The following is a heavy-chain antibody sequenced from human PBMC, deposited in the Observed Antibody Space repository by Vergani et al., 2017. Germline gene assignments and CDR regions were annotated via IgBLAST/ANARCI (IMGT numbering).Heavy chain of an antibody. D-gene: IGHD2-21*01. J-gene: IGHJ4*02. V-gene: IGHV3-30-3*01. CDR1: GFTFSSYA. CDR2: ISYDGSNK. CDR3: ARDDGPREAPIILWY. Sequence: QVQLVESGGGVVQPGRSLRLSCAASGFTFSSYAMHWVRQAPGKGLEWVAVISYDGSNKYYADSVKGRFTISRDNSKNTLYLQMNSLRAEDTAVYYCARDDGPREAPIILWYWGQGTLVTVSS.